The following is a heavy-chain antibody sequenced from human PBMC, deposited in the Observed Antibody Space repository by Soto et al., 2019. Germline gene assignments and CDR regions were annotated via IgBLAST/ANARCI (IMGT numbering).Heavy chain of an antibody. J-gene: IGHJ3*02. CDR1: GYTFTSYG. CDR2: IVVGSGNT. CDR3: AADRDVVIVEYDAFDI. D-gene: IGHD2-21*01. V-gene: IGHV1-58*02. Sequence: GASVKVSCKASGYTFTSYGISWVRQAPRQGLEWMGWIVVGSGNTNYAQKFQERVTITRDMSTSTAYMELSSLRSEDTAVYYCAADRDVVIVEYDAFDIWGQGTMVTVSS.